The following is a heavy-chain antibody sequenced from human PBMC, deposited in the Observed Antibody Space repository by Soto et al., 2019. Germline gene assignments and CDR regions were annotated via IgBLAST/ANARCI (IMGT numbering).Heavy chain of an antibody. V-gene: IGHV4-61*01. CDR3: ARDRGIGLDV. D-gene: IGHD2-21*01. CDR1: GVSVTSGSYY. CDR2: IYDSGTT. J-gene: IGHJ6*02. Sequence: QVHLQESGPGLVKPSETLSLNCTVSGVSVTSGSYYWNWIRQPPGKGLEWIGHIYDSGTTNYNPSLKSRVTMSVDTSTNQFSLKLSSVTAADTAVYYCARDRGIGLDVWGQGTTVTVSS.